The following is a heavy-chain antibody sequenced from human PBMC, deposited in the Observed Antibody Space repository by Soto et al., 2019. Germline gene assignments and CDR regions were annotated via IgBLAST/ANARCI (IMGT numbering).Heavy chain of an antibody. Sequence: HPGGSLRLSCAASGFTFSSYWMHWVRQAPGEGLVWVSRIKSDGSSITYADSVKGRFTISRDNAKNTLYLQMNSLRAEDTAVYYCARDSSYSTDLFDCCSQGTFVIVSS. J-gene: IGHJ4*02. CDR3: ARDSSYSTDLFDC. CDR2: IKSDGSSI. CDR1: GFTFSSYW. D-gene: IGHD2-8*02. V-gene: IGHV3-74*01.